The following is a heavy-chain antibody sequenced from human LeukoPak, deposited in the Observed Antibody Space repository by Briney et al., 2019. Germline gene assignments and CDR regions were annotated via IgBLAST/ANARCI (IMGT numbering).Heavy chain of an antibody. CDR2: MRDTVNT. CDR3: ATIKRGNIYGYFDF. J-gene: IGHJ4*02. Sequence: SETLSLTCSVSDVSISNHYWSWLRQPPGKGLEWIAYMRDTVNTKDNPSFKSRLTLSADTSKNQFSLRLSSVTAADSAVYYCATIKRGNIYGYFDFWGQGILVTVSS. V-gene: IGHV4-59*11. D-gene: IGHD5-18*01. CDR1: DVSISNHY.